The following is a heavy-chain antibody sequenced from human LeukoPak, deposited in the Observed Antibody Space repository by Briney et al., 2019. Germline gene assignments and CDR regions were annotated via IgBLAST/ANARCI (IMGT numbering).Heavy chain of an antibody. J-gene: IGHJ5*02. D-gene: IGHD3-10*01. CDR3: ARRIYYGSGSYARGGFAP. CDR1: GYSFTSYW. V-gene: IGHV5-51*01. CDR2: IYPGDSDT. Sequence: GQSLKISCNGSGYSFTSYWIGWVRQMPGKGLGWRGVIYPGDSDTRYSPSFQGQVTTSADKSTSTAYMQWSSLKASDTAMYYCARRIYYGSGSYARGGFAPWGQGTLVTLSS.